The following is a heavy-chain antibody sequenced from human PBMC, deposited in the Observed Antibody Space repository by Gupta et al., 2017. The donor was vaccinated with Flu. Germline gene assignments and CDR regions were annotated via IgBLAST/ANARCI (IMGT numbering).Heavy chain of an antibody. D-gene: IGHD2-15*01. CDR2: ISSSSSYI. Sequence: EVQLVESGGGLVKPGGSLRLSCAASGFTFSSYSMNWVRQAPGKGLEWVSSISSSSSYIYYADSVKGRFTISRDNAKNSLYLQMNSLRAEDTAVYYCARIGLLHGYGMDVWGQGTTVTVSS. V-gene: IGHV3-21*01. J-gene: IGHJ6*02. CDR1: GFTFSSYS. CDR3: ARIGLLHGYGMDV.